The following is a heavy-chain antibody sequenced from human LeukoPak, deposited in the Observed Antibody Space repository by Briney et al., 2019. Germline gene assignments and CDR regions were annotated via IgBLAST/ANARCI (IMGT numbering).Heavy chain of an antibody. CDR3: ASQAGYSSSWSVYYYYYMDV. J-gene: IGHJ6*03. D-gene: IGHD6-13*01. CDR1: GYTFTGYY. CDR2: INPNSGGT. V-gene: IGHV1-2*02. Sequence: VASVKVSCKASGYTFTGYYMHWVRQAPGQGLEWMGWINPNSGGTNYAQKFQGRVTMTRDTSISTAYMELSRLRSDDTAVYYCASQAGYSSSWSVYYYYYMDVWGKGTTVTISS.